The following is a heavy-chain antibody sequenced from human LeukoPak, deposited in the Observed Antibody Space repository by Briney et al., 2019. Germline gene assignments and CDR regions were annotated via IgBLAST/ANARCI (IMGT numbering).Heavy chain of an antibody. Sequence: GGSLRLSCAASGFTFDDYAMHWVRQAPGKGLEWVSGISWNSGSIGYADSVKGRFTISRDNAKNSLYLQMNSLRAEDMALYYCAKGGGYDRYLYFDYWGRGTLVTVSS. D-gene: IGHD5-12*01. V-gene: IGHV3-9*03. CDR2: ISWNSGSI. J-gene: IGHJ4*02. CDR1: GFTFDDYA. CDR3: AKGGGYDRYLYFDY.